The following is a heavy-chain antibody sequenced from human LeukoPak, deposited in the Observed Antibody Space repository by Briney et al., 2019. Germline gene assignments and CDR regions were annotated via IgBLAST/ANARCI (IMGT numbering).Heavy chain of an antibody. CDR2: ISGSGGSI. CDR1: GFTFSSYA. Sequence: GGSLRLSCSASGFTFSSYAMSWVRQAPGKGLEWVSVISGSGGSIYYADSVKGRFTISRDNSKNTLYLQMNSLGAEDTAIYYCAKEGGTYDFFGGFFDYWGQGTLVTVSS. V-gene: IGHV3-23*01. J-gene: IGHJ4*02. CDR3: AKEGGTYDFFGGFFDY. D-gene: IGHD3-3*01.